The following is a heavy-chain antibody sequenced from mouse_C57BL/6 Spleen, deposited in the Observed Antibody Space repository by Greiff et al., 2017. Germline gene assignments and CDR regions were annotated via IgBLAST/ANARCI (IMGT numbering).Heavy chain of an antibody. CDR2: ISSGGSYT. CDR1: GFTFSSYG. CDR3: ARHYYGSTYWYFDV. D-gene: IGHD1-1*01. J-gene: IGHJ1*03. Sequence: EVQRVESGGDLVKPGGSLKLSCAASGFTFSSYGMSWVRQTPDKRLEWVATISSGGSYTYYPDSVKGRFTISRDNAKNTLYLQKSSLKSEDTAMYYCARHYYGSTYWYFDVWGTGTTVTVSS. V-gene: IGHV5-6*01.